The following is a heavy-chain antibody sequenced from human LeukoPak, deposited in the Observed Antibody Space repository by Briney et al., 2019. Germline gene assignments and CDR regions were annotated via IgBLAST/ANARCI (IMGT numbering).Heavy chain of an antibody. CDR3: ARVRYSSGWYYGMDV. CDR2: INHSGST. J-gene: IGHJ6*02. V-gene: IGHV4-34*01. D-gene: IGHD6-19*01. Sequence: SETLSLTCAVYGGSFNGYYWSWIRQPPGKGLEWIGEINHSGSTNYNPSLKSRVTISVDTSKNQFSLKLSSVTAADTAVYYCARVRYSSGWYYGMDVWGQGTTVTVSS. CDR1: GGSFNGYY.